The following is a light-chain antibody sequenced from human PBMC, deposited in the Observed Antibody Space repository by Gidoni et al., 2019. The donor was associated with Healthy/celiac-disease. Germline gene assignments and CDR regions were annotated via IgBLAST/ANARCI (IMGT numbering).Light chain of an antibody. CDR1: QSISSN. J-gene: IGKJ1*01. CDR2: GAS. CDR3: QQYNNWLWT. V-gene: IGKV3-15*01. Sequence: EIVMTQSPATLSVSPGARATLSCRASQSISSNLAWYQQKPGQAPRHLIFGASTRATGIPARFSASGSGTEFTLTISSLQSEDFAVYYCQQYNNWLWTFGQGTKVEIK.